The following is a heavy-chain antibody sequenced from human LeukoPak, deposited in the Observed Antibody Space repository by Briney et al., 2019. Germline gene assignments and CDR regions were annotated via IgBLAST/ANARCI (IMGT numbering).Heavy chain of an antibody. D-gene: IGHD1-26*01. Sequence: KPSETLSLTCTVSGGSISSGGYYWSWLRQHPGKGLEWIGYIYYSGSTYYNPSLKSRITISVDTSKNQFSLKLSSVTAADTAVYYCARGPYSGSYIFDYWGQGTLVTVSS. V-gene: IGHV4-31*03. J-gene: IGHJ4*02. CDR2: IYYSGST. CDR3: ARGPYSGSYIFDY. CDR1: GGSISSGGYY.